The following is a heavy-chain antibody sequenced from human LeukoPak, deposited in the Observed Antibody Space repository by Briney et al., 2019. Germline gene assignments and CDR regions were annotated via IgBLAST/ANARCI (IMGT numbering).Heavy chain of an antibody. CDR2: ISSSSSTI. Sequence: PGGSLRLSCAASGFTFSSYSMNWVRQAPGKGLEWVSYISSSSSTIYYADSVKGRFTISRDNAKNSLYLQMNSLRAEDTAGYYCARDSAGYYDYVWGSYRCFDYWGQGTLVTVSS. J-gene: IGHJ4*02. D-gene: IGHD3-16*02. CDR3: ARDSAGYYDYVWGSYRCFDY. V-gene: IGHV3-48*01. CDR1: GFTFSSYS.